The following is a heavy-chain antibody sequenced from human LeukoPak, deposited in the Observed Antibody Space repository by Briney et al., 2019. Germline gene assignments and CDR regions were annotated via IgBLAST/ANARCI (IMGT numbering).Heavy chain of an antibody. CDR3: AKDYRGSGTYREAFNI. J-gene: IGHJ3*02. D-gene: IGHD1-26*01. Sequence: GGSLRLSCAASGFTFSSYAMSWVRQAQGRGLERVSAVGGSGVSTYYADSVKGRFTISRDNSKDTLYLQMNSLRAEETAVYYCAKDYRGSGTYREAFNIWGQGTVVTVSS. CDR1: GFTFSSYA. V-gene: IGHV3-23*01. CDR2: VGGSGVST.